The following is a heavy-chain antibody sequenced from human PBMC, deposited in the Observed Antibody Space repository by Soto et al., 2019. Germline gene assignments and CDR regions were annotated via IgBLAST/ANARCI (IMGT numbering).Heavy chain of an antibody. CDR2: IDHSGYT. V-gene: IGHV4-34*01. CDR3: ARVRDWFDP. Sequence: TXSVTCAVYGGCFRGYYWNWIRQPPGKGLEWIGEIDHSGYTNYNPSLKSRFTISVDTSKNQFSLRLTSVTAADTAVYYCARVRDWFDPWGQGTLVTASS. CDR1: GGCFRGYY. J-gene: IGHJ5*02. D-gene: IGHD3-3*01.